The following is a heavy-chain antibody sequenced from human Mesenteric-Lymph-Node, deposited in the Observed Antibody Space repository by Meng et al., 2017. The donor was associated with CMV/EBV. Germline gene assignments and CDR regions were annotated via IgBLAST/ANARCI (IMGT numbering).Heavy chain of an antibody. CDR2: ISSRSSYT. CDR3: ARDGPYCGGDCYNFDY. D-gene: IGHD2-21*02. Sequence: FRFRSNFMNWVRQAPGKGLEWDSYISSRSSYTNYADSVKGRFTISRDNAKNSLYLQMNSLRAEDTAVYYCARDGPYCGGDCYNFDYWGQGTLVTVSS. CDR1: FRFRSNF. V-gene: IGHV3-11*06. J-gene: IGHJ4*02.